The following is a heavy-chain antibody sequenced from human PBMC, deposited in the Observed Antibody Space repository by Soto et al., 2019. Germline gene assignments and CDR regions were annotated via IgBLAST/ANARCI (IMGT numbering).Heavy chain of an antibody. V-gene: IGHV3-74*01. CDR3: ARGEKDIVATIDYYYYCMDV. Sequence: GGSLRLSCAASGFTFSSYWMHWVRQAPGKGLVWVSRINSDGSSTSYADSVKGRFTISRDNAKNTLYLQMNSLRAEDTAVYYWARGEKDIVATIDYYYYCMDVWGKGTTVTVSS. CDR1: GFTFSSYW. CDR2: INSDGSST. J-gene: IGHJ6*03. D-gene: IGHD5-12*01.